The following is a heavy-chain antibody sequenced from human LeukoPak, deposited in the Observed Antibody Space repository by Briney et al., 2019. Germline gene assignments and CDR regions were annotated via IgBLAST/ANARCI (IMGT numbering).Heavy chain of an antibody. CDR1: GFTFSDYY. Sequence: GGSLRLSCAASGFTFSDYYMSWIRQAPGKGLEWVSYISSSGSTIYYADSVKGRFTISRDNAKNSLYLQMNSLRAEDTAVYYRAREVAARLSDYYYYMDGWRKETTVTVSS. CDR3: AREVAARLSDYYYYMDG. V-gene: IGHV3-11*01. CDR2: ISSSGSTI. J-gene: IGHJ6*03. D-gene: IGHD6-6*01.